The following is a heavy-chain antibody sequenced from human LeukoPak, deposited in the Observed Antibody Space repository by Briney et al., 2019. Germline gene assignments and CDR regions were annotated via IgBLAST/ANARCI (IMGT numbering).Heavy chain of an antibody. Sequence: GGSQRLSCAASGFTFSDFWMHWVRQAPGKGPVWVSRIRPDGTDASYADSVKGRFTISRDNARNTLFLQISSLRDEDTAVYYCARDMWGTFDYWGQGTLVTVSS. CDR2: IRPDGTDA. J-gene: IGHJ4*02. CDR3: ARDMWGTFDY. D-gene: IGHD7-27*01. CDR1: GFTFSDFW. V-gene: IGHV3-74*01.